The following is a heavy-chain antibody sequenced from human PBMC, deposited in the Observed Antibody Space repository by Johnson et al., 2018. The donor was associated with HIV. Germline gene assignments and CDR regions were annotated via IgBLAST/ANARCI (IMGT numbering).Heavy chain of an antibody. CDR1: GFTFSSYA. CDR2: ISYDGSNK. J-gene: IGHJ3*02. D-gene: IGHD3-9*01. CDR3: ARGAYYDIFTGYSDAFDI. Sequence: QVQLVESGGGVVQPGRSLRLSCAASGFTFSSYAMHWVRQAPGKGLEWVAVISYDGSNKYYADSVKGRFTISSDNSKNTLYLQMNSLRDEDTAVHYCARGAYYDIFTGYSDAFDIWGQGTMVTVSS. V-gene: IGHV3-30-3*01.